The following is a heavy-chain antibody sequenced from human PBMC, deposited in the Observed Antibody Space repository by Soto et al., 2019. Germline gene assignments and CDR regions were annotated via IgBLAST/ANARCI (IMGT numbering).Heavy chain of an antibody. D-gene: IGHD3-3*01. V-gene: IGHV3-33*01. J-gene: IGHJ5*02. CDR1: GFTFSSYG. CDR2: IWYDGSNK. CDR3: ARGRPIWSGYYVTRFNWFDP. Sequence: GGSLRLSCAASGFTFSSYGMHWVRQAPGKGLEWVAVIWYDGSNKYYADSVKGRFTISRDNSKNTLYLQMNSLRAEDTAVYYCARGRPIWSGYYVTRFNWFDPWGQGTLVTVSS.